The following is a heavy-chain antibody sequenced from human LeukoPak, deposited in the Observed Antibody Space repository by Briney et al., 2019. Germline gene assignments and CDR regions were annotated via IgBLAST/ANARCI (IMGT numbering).Heavy chain of an antibody. J-gene: IGHJ4*02. CDR1: GFTFRTYA. CDR3: ARDKGDYDTSGSLFVF. V-gene: IGHV3-23*01. Sequence: QPGGSLRLSCAASGFTFRTYAMSWVRQAPGKGLEWVASISAGGGSTYYADSVKGQFTISRDNSKNTVYLQMNSLRAEDTAVYYCARDKGDYDTSGSLFVFGGQGTLVTVSS. D-gene: IGHD3-22*01. CDR2: ISAGGGST.